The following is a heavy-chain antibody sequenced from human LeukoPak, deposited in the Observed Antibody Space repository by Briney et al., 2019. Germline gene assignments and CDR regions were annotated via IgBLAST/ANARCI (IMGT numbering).Heavy chain of an antibody. J-gene: IGHJ4*02. CDR3: ARVGYCSGTSCFPFDY. V-gene: IGHV3-74*01. CDR1: GFTFSSYW. CDR2: INSDGSST. D-gene: IGHD2-2*01. Sequence: GGSLRLSCAASGFTFSSYWMHWVRHAPGKGLVWVSRINSDGSSTSYADSVEGRFTISRDNAQNTLYLQMNSLRAEDTAVYYCARVGYCSGTSCFPFDYWGQGTLVTVSS.